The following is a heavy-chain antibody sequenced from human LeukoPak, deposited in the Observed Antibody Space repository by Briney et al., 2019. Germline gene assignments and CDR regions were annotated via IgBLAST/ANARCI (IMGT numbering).Heavy chain of an antibody. Sequence: GGSLRLSCAASGFTFSSYEMNWVRQAPGKGLEWVSYISSSSTTHYADSVKGRFTISRDNAKNSLYLQMNSLRVEDTAMYYCARDRGGDYALVYWGQGTLVTVSS. CDR1: GFTFSSYE. CDR3: ARDRGGDYALVY. J-gene: IGHJ4*02. CDR2: ISSSSTT. V-gene: IGHV3-48*03. D-gene: IGHD4-17*01.